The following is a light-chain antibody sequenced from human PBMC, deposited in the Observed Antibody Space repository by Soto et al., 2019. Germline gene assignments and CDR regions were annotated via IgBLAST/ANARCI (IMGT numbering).Light chain of an antibody. CDR2: NAL. Sequence: DIRVTQSPSSLCASVGDRVTMTCRASQDLRNALGWYQQKPGKAPKRLIFNALALESGVPSRFSGSGTGAEYTLTISSLQAEDFATYYCLQRSDSPWTFGQGTKVDIK. V-gene: IGKV1-17*01. CDR1: QDLRNA. J-gene: IGKJ1*01. CDR3: LQRSDSPWT.